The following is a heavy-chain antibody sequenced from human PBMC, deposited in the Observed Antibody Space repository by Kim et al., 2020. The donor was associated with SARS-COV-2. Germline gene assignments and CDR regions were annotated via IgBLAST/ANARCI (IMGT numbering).Heavy chain of an antibody. D-gene: IGHD2-21*01. CDR2: FDPEDGET. Sequence: ASVKVSCKVSGYTLTELSMHWVRQAPGKGLEWMGGFDPEDGETIYAQKFQGRVTMTEDTSTDTAYMELSSLRSEDTAVYYCATGGDSLWYFDLWGRGTLVTVSS. J-gene: IGHJ2*01. CDR3: ATGGDSLWYFDL. CDR1: GYTLTELS. V-gene: IGHV1-24*01.